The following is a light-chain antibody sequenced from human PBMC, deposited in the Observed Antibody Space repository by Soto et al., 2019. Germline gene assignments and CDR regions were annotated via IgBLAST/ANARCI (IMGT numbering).Light chain of an antibody. V-gene: IGKV1-27*01. Sequence: IQMTQSPSSLSASVGDRVIITCRASQGIDNYLAWYQQRPGKVPKLLIYAASTLQSGVPSRFSGSGSGTEFTLTISSLQPEDVASYYCQKYEGVPLTFGGGTKVDIK. CDR3: QKYEGVPLT. J-gene: IGKJ4*01. CDR1: QGIDNY. CDR2: AAS.